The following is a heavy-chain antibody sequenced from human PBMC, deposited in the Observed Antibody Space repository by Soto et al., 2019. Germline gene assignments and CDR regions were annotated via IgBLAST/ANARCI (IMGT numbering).Heavy chain of an antibody. D-gene: IGHD3-3*01. CDR2: ITSTSSYT. Sequence: QVQLVESGGGLVKPGGSLRLSCAASGFIFSNYYMSWVRQAPGKGLEWVSYITSTSSYTNYTDSVKGRFTISSDNAKSTLYLQMNSLRAEDTAMYFCARDLNTLFGVEFDYWGQGTLVTVSS. CDR1: GFIFSNYY. CDR3: ARDLNTLFGVEFDY. J-gene: IGHJ4*02. V-gene: IGHV3-11*06.